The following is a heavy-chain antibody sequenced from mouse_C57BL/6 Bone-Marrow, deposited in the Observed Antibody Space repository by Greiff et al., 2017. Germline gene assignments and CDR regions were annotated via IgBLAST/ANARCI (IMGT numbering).Heavy chain of an antibody. J-gene: IGHJ1*03. V-gene: IGHV1-69*01. Sequence: QVQLQQPGAELVMPGASVKLSCKASGYTFTSYWMHWVKQRPGQGLEWIGEIDPSDSYTNYNQKFKGKSTLTVDKSSSTAYMQLSSLTSEDSAVYYCARADYYYGRSYFYWYFDVWGTGTTVTVSS. CDR1: GYTFTSYW. D-gene: IGHD1-1*01. CDR2: IDPSDSYT. CDR3: ARADYYYGRSYFYWYFDV.